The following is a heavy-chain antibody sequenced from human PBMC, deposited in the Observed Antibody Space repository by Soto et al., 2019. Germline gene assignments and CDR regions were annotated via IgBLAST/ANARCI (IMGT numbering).Heavy chain of an antibody. D-gene: IGHD2-2*02. V-gene: IGHV4-34*01. CDR2: INHSGST. J-gene: IGHJ5*02. Sequence: LVTLSLSCAFYGVSCSGYGWSWIRQPPGKGLEWIGEINHSGSTNYNPSLKSRVTISVDTSKNQFSLKLSSVTAADTAVYYCARDVCSSTSCYRRNWFDPWGQGTLVPVSS. CDR3: ARDVCSSTSCYRRNWFDP. CDR1: GVSCSGYG.